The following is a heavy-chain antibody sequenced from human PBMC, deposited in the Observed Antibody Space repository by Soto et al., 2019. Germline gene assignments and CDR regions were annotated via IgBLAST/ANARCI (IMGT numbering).Heavy chain of an antibody. D-gene: IGHD3-3*01. Sequence: EVQLLESGGGLVQPGGSLRLSCAASGFSLSTYAMMWVRQAPGKGLEWVAGMTGSGGDIRYADPVRGRFTISKDNSKNTLYLQMNSLRAEDTAVYYCAKDKDWSGVYGMDVWGQGTTVTVSS. CDR3: AKDKDWSGVYGMDV. J-gene: IGHJ6*02. V-gene: IGHV3-23*01. CDR2: MTGSGGDI. CDR1: GFSLSTYA.